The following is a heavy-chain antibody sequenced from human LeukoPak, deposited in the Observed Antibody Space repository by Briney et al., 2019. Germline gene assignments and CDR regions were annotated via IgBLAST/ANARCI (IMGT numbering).Heavy chain of an antibody. CDR1: GGSLSTHH. CDR2: ISGSGST. D-gene: IGHD3-22*01. V-gene: IGHV4-59*11. Sequence: SETLSLTCVVSGGSLSTHHWSWIRQSPGRGLEWIGYISGSGSTNYNPSLKSRVTISVDTSKNQFSLILSSVTAADTAVYYCARGYDSSAYYPFNYWGQGTLVTVSS. CDR3: ARGYDSSAYYPFNY. J-gene: IGHJ4*02.